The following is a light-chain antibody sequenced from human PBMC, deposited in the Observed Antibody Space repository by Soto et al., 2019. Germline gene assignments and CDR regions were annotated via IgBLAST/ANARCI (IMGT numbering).Light chain of an antibody. CDR1: SSNIGAGYD. CDR2: GNS. V-gene: IGLV1-40*01. J-gene: IGLJ2*01. CDR3: QSYDSRLRV. Sequence: QSALTQPPSVSGAPGQRVTISCTGSSSNIGAGYDVHWYQQLPGTAPKLLIYGNSNRPSGVPDRFSGSKSGTSASLAITGLQAEDEADYYCQSYDSRLRVFGGGTKVTVL.